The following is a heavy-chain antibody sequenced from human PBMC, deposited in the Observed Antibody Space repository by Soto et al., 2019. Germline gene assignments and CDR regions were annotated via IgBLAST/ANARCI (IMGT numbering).Heavy chain of an antibody. V-gene: IGHV3-23*01. J-gene: IGHJ3*02. D-gene: IGHD6-19*01. CDR2: ISGSGGST. CDR3: AKGRSDPTGYSSGWPPDAFDI. CDR1: GFTFSSYA. Sequence: GGSLRLSCAASGFTFSSYAMSWVRQAPGKGLEWVSAISGSGGSTYYADSVKGRFTISRDNSKNTLYLQMNSLRAEDTAVYYCAKGRSDPTGYSSGWPPDAFDIWGQGTMVTVSS.